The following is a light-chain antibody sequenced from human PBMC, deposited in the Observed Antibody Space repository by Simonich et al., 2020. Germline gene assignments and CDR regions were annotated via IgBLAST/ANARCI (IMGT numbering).Light chain of an antibody. CDR3: MQALQTPRT. CDR1: QSPLHSNGYNS. V-gene: IGKV2-28*01. CDR2: LGS. J-gene: IGKJ1*01. Sequence: DXVMTQSPLSLPVTPXEPASISCRSSQSPLHSNGYNSLEWYLQKPGQSPQLLIYLGSHRASGVPDRFSGSGSGXDFTLKISRVXAXXVGVYYCMQALQTPRTFGXGTKVXXK.